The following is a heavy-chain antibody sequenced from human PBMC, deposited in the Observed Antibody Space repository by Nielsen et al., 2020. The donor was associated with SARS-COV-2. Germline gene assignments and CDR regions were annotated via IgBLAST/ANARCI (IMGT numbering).Heavy chain of an antibody. J-gene: IGHJ5*02. CDR1: GGSISSSSHF. CDR3: ARLPTGFPNWFDA. CDR2: IYYSGST. Sequence: SETLSLTCTVSGGSISSSSHFWGWIRQPPGKGLEWIGSIYYSGSTYYNPSLQSRVTISVDTSKNQFSLNLSSVTAADTAIYYCARLPTGFPNWFDAWGQGALVTVSS. V-gene: IGHV4-39*01. D-gene: IGHD3-9*01.